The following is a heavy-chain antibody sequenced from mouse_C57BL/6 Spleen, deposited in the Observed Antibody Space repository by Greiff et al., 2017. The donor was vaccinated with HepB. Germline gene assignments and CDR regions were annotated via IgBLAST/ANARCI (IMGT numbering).Heavy chain of an antibody. D-gene: IGHD2-5*01. Sequence: QVQLQQPGAELVRPGSSVKLSCKASGYTFTSYWMHWVKQRPRQGLEWIGNIDPSDSETHYNQKFKDKATLTVDKSSSTAYMQLSSLTSEDSAVYYCARSYYSNYSFAYWGQGTLVTVSA. J-gene: IGHJ3*01. V-gene: IGHV1-52*01. CDR3: ARSYYSNYSFAY. CDR2: IDPSDSET. CDR1: GYTFTSYW.